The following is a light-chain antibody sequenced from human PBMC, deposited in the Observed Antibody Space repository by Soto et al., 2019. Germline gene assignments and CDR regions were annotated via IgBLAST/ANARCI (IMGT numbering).Light chain of an antibody. J-gene: IGKJ1*01. CDR3: QQYGSSPTP. V-gene: IGKV3-20*01. CDR1: QSVTSNY. Sequence: ESVLTQYQGTLSLSPGERATLSLRASQSVTSNYLAWYQQKPGQAPRLVIFGASIRDTGIPDRISGSGSGTDFTLTISRLEPEDFAVYHCQQYGSSPTPFGQVTKVAIK. CDR2: GAS.